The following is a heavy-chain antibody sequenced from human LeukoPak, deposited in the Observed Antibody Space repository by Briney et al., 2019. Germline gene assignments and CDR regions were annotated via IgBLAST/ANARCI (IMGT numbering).Heavy chain of an antibody. V-gene: IGHV1-18*01. D-gene: IGHD2-2*01. CDR2: ISAYNGNT. CDR3: ARVCSSTSCYKTWFDP. Sequence: ASVTVSCKASGYTFTSYGISWVRQAPGQGLEWMGWISAYNGNTNYPQKLQGRVTMTTDTSTSTAYMELRSLRSDDTAVYYCARVCSSTSCYKTWFDPWGQGTLVTVSS. J-gene: IGHJ5*02. CDR1: GYTFTSYG.